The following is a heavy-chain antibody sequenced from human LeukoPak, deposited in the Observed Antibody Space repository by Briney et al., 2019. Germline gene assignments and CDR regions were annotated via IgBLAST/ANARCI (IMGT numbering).Heavy chain of an antibody. Sequence: GGSLRLSCAASGFTFNDYTMHWVRQAPGKGLEWVSVIYSGGNTYYADSVKGRFTVSRDNSKNTVFLQMNTLRAEDTAVYYCARDYYQYYFDYWGQGTLVTVSS. CDR2: IYSGGNT. J-gene: IGHJ4*02. CDR3: ARDYYQYYFDY. D-gene: IGHD3-10*01. CDR1: GFTFNDYT. V-gene: IGHV3-66*01.